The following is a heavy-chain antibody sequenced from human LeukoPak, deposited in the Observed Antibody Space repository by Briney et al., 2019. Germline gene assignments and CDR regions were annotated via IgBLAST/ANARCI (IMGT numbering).Heavy chain of an antibody. V-gene: IGHV3-48*01. Sequence: PGRSLRLSCAASGFTFSSYSMNWVRQAPGKGLEWISYISSGSRTIFYGDSVKGRFTVSRDNAKNSLYLQMRSLRAEDTAVYYCARESISGHRDFDFWGQGTLVTVSS. CDR2: ISSGSRTI. CDR1: GFTFSSYS. CDR3: ARESISGHRDFDF. D-gene: IGHD2-21*01. J-gene: IGHJ4*02.